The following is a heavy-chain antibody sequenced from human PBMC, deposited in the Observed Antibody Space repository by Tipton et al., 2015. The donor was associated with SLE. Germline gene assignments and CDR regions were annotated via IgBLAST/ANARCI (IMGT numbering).Heavy chain of an antibody. D-gene: IGHD3-10*01. CDR2: IYYSGST. CDR1: GGSISSGGYY. CDR3: AATLDSDYGSGKRGAFDV. V-gene: IGHV4-31*03. Sequence: TLSLTCTVSGGSISSGGYYWSWIRQHPGKGLEWIGYIYYSGSTYYNPSLKSRVTISVDTSKNQFSLKLSSVTAADTAVYYCAATLDSDYGSGKRGAFDVWGQGKTVAVSS. J-gene: IGHJ3*01.